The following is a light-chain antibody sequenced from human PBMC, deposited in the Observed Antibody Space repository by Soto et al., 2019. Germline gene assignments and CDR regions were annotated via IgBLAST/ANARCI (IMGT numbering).Light chain of an antibody. CDR2: DVS. Sequence: IQMTQSPSTLAASVGDRLTITFRASQSISDSLAWYQQKPGKAPDLLISDVSSLERGVPSRFSGSGSGTEFTLTISSMQPDDFATYYCQQYNGYSRTFAQGTKVDIK. CDR3: QQYNGYSRT. J-gene: IGKJ1*01. CDR1: QSISDS. V-gene: IGKV1-5*01.